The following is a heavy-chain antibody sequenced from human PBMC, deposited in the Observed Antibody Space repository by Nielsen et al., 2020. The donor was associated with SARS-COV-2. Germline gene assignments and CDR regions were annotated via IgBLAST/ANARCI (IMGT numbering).Heavy chain of an antibody. V-gene: IGHV1-18*01. CDR2: ISGDSVNI. CDR3: ARYSVQYQRLDY. J-gene: IGHJ4*02. D-gene: IGHD5/OR15-5a*01. Sequence: ASAQVSCKASCYTFIRYDTSWVRYAPGQGLDWMGLISGDSVNIKSAQKFQGRLTMTTDTSTSTAFMEMRSLRSDDTAVYYCARYSVQYQRLDYWGQGTLVTVSS. CDR1: CYTFIRYD.